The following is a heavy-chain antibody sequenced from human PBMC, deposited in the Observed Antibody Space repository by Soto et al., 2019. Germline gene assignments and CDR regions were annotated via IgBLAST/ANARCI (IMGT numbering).Heavy chain of an antibody. D-gene: IGHD5-18*01. CDR3: ARGAADTAMVDS. J-gene: IGHJ4*02. Sequence: PSETLSLTCTVSGGSIRSYYWTWIRQPPGKGLEWLGYIFYSGSTFYNPSLKSRVTISIHTSKSQFSLQLTSVTAAATAVYYCARGAADTAMVDSWGQGTLVTVSS. V-gene: IGHV4-59*01. CDR1: GGSIRSYY. CDR2: IFYSGST.